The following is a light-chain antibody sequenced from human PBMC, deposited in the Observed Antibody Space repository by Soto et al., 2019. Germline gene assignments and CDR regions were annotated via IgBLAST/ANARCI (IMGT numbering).Light chain of an antibody. V-gene: IGKV2-28*01. CDR1: QSLLHSNGYNY. J-gene: IGKJ5*01. CDR2: LGS. CDR3: MQALQTPPT. Sequence: DVVMTQSPLSLPVTPGEPASISCRSSQSLLHSNGYNYLDWYLQKPGQSPQLLIYLGSNRASGVPDSCSGSGSGADFTLKISRVEAEDVGVYFLMQALQTPPTFGQGTRLEIK.